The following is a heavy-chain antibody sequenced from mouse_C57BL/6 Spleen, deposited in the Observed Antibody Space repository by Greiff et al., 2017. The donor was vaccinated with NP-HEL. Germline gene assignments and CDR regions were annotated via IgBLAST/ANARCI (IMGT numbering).Heavy chain of an antibody. CDR1: GYTFTSYW. CDR2: INPSSGYT. CDR3: ARDSNYEGFAY. J-gene: IGHJ3*01. D-gene: IGHD2-5*01. Sequence: VQLQQSGAELAKPGASVKLSCKASGYTFTSYWMHWVKQRPGQGLEWIGYINPSSGYTKYNQKFKDKATLTADKASNIAYIQLSILTYEDSAVYYCARDSNYEGFAYWGQGTLVTVSA. V-gene: IGHV1-7*01.